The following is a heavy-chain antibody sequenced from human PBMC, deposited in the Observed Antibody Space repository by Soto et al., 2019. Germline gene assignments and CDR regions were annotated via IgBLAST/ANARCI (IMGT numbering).Heavy chain of an antibody. V-gene: IGHV1-8*01. D-gene: IGHD3-16*02. CDR2: MNPNSGNT. CDR1: GYTFTSYD. J-gene: IGHJ6*02. Sequence: ASVKVSCKASGYTFTSYDINWVRQATGQGLEWMGWMNPNSGNTGYAQKFQGRVTMTRNTSISTAYMELSGLRSEDTAVYYCNVWGSYRYGMDVWGQGTTVTVSS. CDR3: NVWGSYRYGMDV.